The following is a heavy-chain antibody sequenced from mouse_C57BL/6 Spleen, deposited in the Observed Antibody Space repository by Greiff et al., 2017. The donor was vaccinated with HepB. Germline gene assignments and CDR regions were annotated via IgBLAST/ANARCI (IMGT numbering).Heavy chain of an antibody. V-gene: IGHV1-42*01. Sequence: EVKLMESGPELVKPGASVKISCKASGYSFTGYYMNWVKQSPEKSLEWIGEINPSTGGTTYNQKFKAKATLTVDKSSSTAYMQLKSLTSEDSAVYYCARFEFYVGFAYCGQGTLVTVSA. D-gene: IGHD1-1*01. CDR3: ARFEFYVGFAY. CDR1: GYSFTGYY. J-gene: IGHJ3*01. CDR2: INPSTGGT.